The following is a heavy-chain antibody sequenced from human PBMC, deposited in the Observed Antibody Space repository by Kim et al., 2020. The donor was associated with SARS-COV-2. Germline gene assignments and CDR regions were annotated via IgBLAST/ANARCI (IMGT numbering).Heavy chain of an antibody. Sequence: GGSLRLSCAASEFMFSIYWMTWVRQAPGKGLEWVASIKEDGSEKHYMDSVKGRFTIPRDNAQKSLSLQINSLRAEDTAVYYCARKDALDVWGQGTTVTVSS. J-gene: IGHJ6*02. CDR3: ARKDALDV. CDR1: EFMFSIYW. CDR2: IKEDGSEK. V-gene: IGHV3-7*01.